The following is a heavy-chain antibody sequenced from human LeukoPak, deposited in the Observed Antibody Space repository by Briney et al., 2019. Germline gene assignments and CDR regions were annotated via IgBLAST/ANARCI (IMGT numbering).Heavy chain of an antibody. J-gene: IGHJ6*03. CDR3: ARGGGVLGYYYYMDV. CDR1: GYSFTSNV. D-gene: IGHD2-8*02. Sequence: ASVKVSCKASGYSFTSNVISWVRQVPGQGLEWMGWISAYNGNTNYAQKLQGRVTMTTDTSTSTAYMELRSLRSDDTAVYYCARGGGVLGYYYYMDVWGKGTTVTISS. CDR2: ISAYNGNT. V-gene: IGHV1-18*01.